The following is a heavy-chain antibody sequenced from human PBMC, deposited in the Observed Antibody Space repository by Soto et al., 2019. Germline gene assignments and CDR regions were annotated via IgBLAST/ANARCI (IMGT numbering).Heavy chain of an antibody. Sequence: SETLSLTCTVSGGSVSSGSYYWSWIRQPPGKGLEWIGYIYYSGSTNYNPSLKSRVTISVDTSKNQFSLKLSSVTAADTAVYYCARESGYSSGWPFDYWGQGTLVTVSS. CDR2: IYYSGST. CDR1: GGSVSSGSYY. J-gene: IGHJ4*02. V-gene: IGHV4-61*01. D-gene: IGHD6-19*01. CDR3: ARESGYSSGWPFDY.